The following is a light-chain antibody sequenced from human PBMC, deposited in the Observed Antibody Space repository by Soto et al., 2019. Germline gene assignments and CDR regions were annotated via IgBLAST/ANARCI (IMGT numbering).Light chain of an antibody. CDR1: SSNIGSEY. CDR2: RNN. CDR3: AARDDSLSGHWV. Sequence: QSVLTQPPSASGTPGQRVTISGSGSSSNIGSEYVVWYQHLPGTAPKLLIYRNNQRPSGVPDRFAGSKSGTSASLAISGLRSEDEADYYCAARDDSLSGHWVFGGGTKLTVL. J-gene: IGLJ3*02. V-gene: IGLV1-47*01.